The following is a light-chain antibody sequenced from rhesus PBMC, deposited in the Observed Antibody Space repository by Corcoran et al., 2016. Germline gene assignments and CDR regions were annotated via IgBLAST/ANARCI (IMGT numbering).Light chain of an antibody. J-gene: IGKJ4*01. V-gene: IGKV1S14*01. CDR1: QGISNS. CDR2: YAS. CDR3: QQLNSYPLT. Sequence: DIQMTQSPSSLSASVGYTVTITCRASQGISNSLAWYQQKPGKAPKPLIYYASNLLSGVPTRFSGSGSGTDFTLPITSLQPVGFATYYCQQLNSYPLTFGGGTKVEIK.